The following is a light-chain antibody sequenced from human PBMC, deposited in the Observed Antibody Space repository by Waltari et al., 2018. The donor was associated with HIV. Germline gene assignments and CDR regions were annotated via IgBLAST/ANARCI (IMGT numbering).Light chain of an antibody. CDR1: QSVNSF. CDR3: QQRSNWPIT. V-gene: IGKV3-11*01. Sequence: EIVLTQSTDTLSLSPGERATLSCRASQSVNSFLAWYQQKPGRAPRLLIYDTSSRATGIPARFSGSGSGTDFTLTISSLEPEDFAFYYCQQRSNWPITFGPGTKVDIK. J-gene: IGKJ3*01. CDR2: DTS.